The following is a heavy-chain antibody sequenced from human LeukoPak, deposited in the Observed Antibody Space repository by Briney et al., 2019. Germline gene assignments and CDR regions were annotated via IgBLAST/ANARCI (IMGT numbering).Heavy chain of an antibody. Sequence: GGSLRLSCAASGFTFSNYEMNWVRQAPGKGLEWVSYISDSGTTIYYGDSVKGRFTISRDNAKKSLYLQMNSLRAEDTAVYYCARIRDGYNDAYDIWGQGTMVTVPS. D-gene: IGHD5-24*01. V-gene: IGHV3-48*03. CDR3: ARIRDGYNDAYDI. CDR2: ISDSGTTI. J-gene: IGHJ3*02. CDR1: GFTFSNYE.